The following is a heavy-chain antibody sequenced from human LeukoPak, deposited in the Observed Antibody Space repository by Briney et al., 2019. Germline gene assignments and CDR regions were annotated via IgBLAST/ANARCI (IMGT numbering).Heavy chain of an antibody. CDR2: TNPYTGDT. Sequence: ASVKVSCKTSGYTFTSYAINWVRLATGQGPEWMGWTNPYTGDTGYAQKFQGRVTITTDTSTSTAYMEVSSLRSDDTALYFCARFGGGAAKDDRLDYWGQGTLVTVSS. V-gene: IGHV1-8*01. CDR1: GYTFTSYA. J-gene: IGHJ4*02. D-gene: IGHD3-16*01. CDR3: ARFGGGAAKDDRLDY.